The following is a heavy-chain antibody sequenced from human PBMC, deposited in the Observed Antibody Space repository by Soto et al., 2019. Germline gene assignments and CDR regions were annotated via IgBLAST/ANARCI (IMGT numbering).Heavy chain of an antibody. CDR2: ISTRSDI. V-gene: IGHV3-21*01. J-gene: IGHJ6*02. CDR1: GFTFSGYS. CDR3: AREETAWPLAYGLDV. D-gene: IGHD2-21*02. Sequence: GSLRLSCAASGFTFSGYSMNWVRQAPGEGLEWVASISTRSDIYYADSVKGRFTISRDNAKNSVSLQMNSLRAEDTAVYYCAREETAWPLAYGLDVWGQGTTVTVSS.